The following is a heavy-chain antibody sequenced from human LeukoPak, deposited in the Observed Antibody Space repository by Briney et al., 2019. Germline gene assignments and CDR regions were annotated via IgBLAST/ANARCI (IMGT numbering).Heavy chain of an antibody. D-gene: IGHD2-21*02. J-gene: IGHJ5*02. V-gene: IGHV4-4*07. CDR1: GGSICRHL. Sequence: PSESLSHTCSVSGGSICRHLWSCIPQPSEGGGEWFGRISPSVNTNYNPSLKSRVTMSLDTSKNQFSLRLSSATAADTGVYNCARVTDPRYNYFDPWGQGTLVTVPS. CDR3: ARVTDPRYNYFDP. CDR2: ISPSVNT.